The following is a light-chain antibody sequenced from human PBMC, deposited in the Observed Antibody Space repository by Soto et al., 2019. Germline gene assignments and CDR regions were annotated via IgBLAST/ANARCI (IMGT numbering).Light chain of an antibody. CDR1: QSISSY. J-gene: IGKJ2*01. CDR2: AAS. V-gene: IGKV1-39*01. Sequence: DIQMTQSPSSLSASVGDRVTITCRASQSISSYLNRYQQKPGKAPKLLIYAASSLQSGVPSRFSGSGSATEFTLTISGLQPDDFATYYCQQYKDYVYTFGQGTKVDIK. CDR3: QQYKDYVYT.